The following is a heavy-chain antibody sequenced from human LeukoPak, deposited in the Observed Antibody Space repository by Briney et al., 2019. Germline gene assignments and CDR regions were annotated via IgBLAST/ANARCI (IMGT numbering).Heavy chain of an antibody. J-gene: IGHJ3*02. CDR1: GFLFSNYW. D-gene: IGHD1-26*01. Sequence: GSLRLSCAASGFLFSNYWMHWVRQAPGKGLVWVSRINGDGSSTNYVDSVKGRFTLSRDNAKNTLYLQMNSLRAEDTAVYYCARDRAGARAFDIWGLGTMVTVSS. CDR2: INGDGSST. CDR3: ARDRAGARAFDI. V-gene: IGHV3-74*01.